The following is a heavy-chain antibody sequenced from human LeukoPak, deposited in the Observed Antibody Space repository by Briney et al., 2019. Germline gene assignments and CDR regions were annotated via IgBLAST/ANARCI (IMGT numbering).Heavy chain of an antibody. CDR3: VKSSGSSWYMFDY. CDR1: GFTFSRYA. J-gene: IGHJ4*02. Sequence: GSLRLSCSASGFTFSRYAMHWVRQAPGKGLEYVSGVTSNGGSAYYADSVRGRFTISRDNSKNTLYLQMSTLRAEDTAVYYCVKSSGSSWYMFDYWGQGTLVTVSS. V-gene: IGHV3-64D*09. D-gene: IGHD6-13*01. CDR2: VTSNGGSA.